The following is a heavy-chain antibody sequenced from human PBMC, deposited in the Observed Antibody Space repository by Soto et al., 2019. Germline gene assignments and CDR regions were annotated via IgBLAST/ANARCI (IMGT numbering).Heavy chain of an antibody. V-gene: IGHV3-23*01. D-gene: IGHD3-3*01. CDR2: ISGSGGST. CDR1: GFTFSSYA. Sequence: GGSLRLSCAASGFTFSSYAMSWVRQAPGKGLEWVSAISGSGGSTYYADSVKGRFTISRDNSKNTLYLQMNSLRAEDTAVYYCAKANDYDFWSGPPGGYYFDYWGQGTLVTVSS. J-gene: IGHJ4*02. CDR3: AKANDYDFWSGPPGGYYFDY.